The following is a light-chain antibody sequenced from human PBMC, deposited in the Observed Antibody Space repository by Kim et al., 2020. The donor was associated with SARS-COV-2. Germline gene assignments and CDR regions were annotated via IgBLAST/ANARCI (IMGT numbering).Light chain of an antibody. CDR3: SSRDSTGNHVI. V-gene: IGLV3-19*01. CDR2: GRN. CDR1: SLRSYY. J-gene: IGLJ2*01. Sequence: SSELTQDPVVSVALGQSVKITCQGDSLRSYYANWYQQKPGQAPVLVVYGRNNRPAGIPDRFSVSYSGTTSSLTITGAQATDDSDYYCSSRDSTGNHVIFG.